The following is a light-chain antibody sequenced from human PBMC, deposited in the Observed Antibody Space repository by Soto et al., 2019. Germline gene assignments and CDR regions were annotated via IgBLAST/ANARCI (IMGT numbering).Light chain of an antibody. Sequence: EIVMTQSPATLSLSPGERATLSCRASQSVSSNLAWYQQKPGQAPRLLIYGASTRATGVPARFSGSGSGTEFTLTISSLQSEDFAVYYCQQYNNWPPFIFGQGTKLEIK. J-gene: IGKJ2*01. V-gene: IGKV3-15*01. CDR3: QQYNNWPPFI. CDR1: QSVSSN. CDR2: GAS.